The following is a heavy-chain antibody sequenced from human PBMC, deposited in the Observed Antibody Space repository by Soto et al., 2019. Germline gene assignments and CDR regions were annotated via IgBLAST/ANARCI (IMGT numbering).Heavy chain of an antibody. CDR1: GFTFSNYA. Sequence: EVQLLESGGGLVEPGGSLRLSCAASGFTFSNYAMNWVRQAPGKGLEWVSAISGSGGSTYYGDSVKGRFTISRDNSKNTLYVQMNSLRAEDTAVYYCTKNALRGAVAGPNWFDPWGQGTLVTVSS. V-gene: IGHV3-23*01. J-gene: IGHJ5*02. CDR2: ISGSGGST. CDR3: TKNALRGAVAGPNWFDP. D-gene: IGHD6-19*01.